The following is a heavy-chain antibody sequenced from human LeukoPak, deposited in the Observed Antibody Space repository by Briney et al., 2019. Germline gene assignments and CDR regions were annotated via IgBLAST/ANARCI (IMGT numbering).Heavy chain of an antibody. CDR2: SSPYNGNT. CDR3: VSGGIASIGLDS. Sequence: ASVKVSCKASGYTFTSYGISWVRQAPGQGLEWMGWSSPYNGNTNYAQNFQGRVTMTTDTSTNTAYMELRSLRSDDTAVYFCVSGGIASIGLDSWGQGTLATVSS. CDR1: GYTFTSYG. V-gene: IGHV1-18*01. D-gene: IGHD6-13*01. J-gene: IGHJ4*02.